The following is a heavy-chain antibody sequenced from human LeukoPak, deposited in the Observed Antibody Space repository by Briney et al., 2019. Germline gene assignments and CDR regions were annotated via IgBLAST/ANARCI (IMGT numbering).Heavy chain of an antibody. Sequence: ASVKVSCKASGGTFSSYDINWVRQATGQGLEWMGWMNPNSGNTGYAQKFQGRVTMTRNTSISTAYMELSSLRSEDTAVYYCARAGSGSYYFDYWGQGTLVTVSS. D-gene: IGHD3-10*01. CDR1: GGTFSSYD. J-gene: IGHJ4*02. V-gene: IGHV1-8*02. CDR2: MNPNSGNT. CDR3: ARAGSGSYYFDY.